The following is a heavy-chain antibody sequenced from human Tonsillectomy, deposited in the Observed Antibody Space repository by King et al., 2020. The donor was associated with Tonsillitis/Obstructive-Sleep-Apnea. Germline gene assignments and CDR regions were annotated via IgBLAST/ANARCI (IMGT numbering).Heavy chain of an antibody. V-gene: IGHV3-64*01. CDR1: GFTFSSYA. Sequence: VQLVESGGGLVQPGGSLRLSCAASGFTFSSYAMHWVRQAPGKGLEYVSAISSNGGSTYYANSVKGRFTISRDNSKNTLYLQMGSLRAEDMAVYYCATRLGHLSDAFDIWGQGTMVTVSS. J-gene: IGHJ3*02. CDR2: ISSNGGST. D-gene: IGHD6-25*01. CDR3: ATRLGHLSDAFDI.